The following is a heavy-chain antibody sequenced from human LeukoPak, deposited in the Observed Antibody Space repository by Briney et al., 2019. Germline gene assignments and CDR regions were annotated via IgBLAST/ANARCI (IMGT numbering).Heavy chain of an antibody. D-gene: IGHD3-22*01. J-gene: IGHJ5*02. CDR3: ARPYYYDSRINP. CDR2: MYYSGST. Sequence: SQTLSLTCTVSGGSISSGDYYWSWIRQPPGKGLEWIAYMYYSGSTYYNPSLKSRVTMSADTSKNQLSLKLSSVTAADTAVYYCARPYYYDSRINPWGQGSLVTVSS. CDR1: GGSISSGDYY. V-gene: IGHV4-30-4*01.